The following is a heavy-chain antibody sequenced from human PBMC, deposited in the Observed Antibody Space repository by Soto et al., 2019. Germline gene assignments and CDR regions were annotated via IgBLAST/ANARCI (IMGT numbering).Heavy chain of an antibody. CDR3: ASPYAISFHY. Sequence: PGGSLRLSCAASGFTFSDHYMIWLRQAPGKGLEWVSYISSSGSTIYYADSVKGRFTISRDNAKNSLYLQMNSLRAEDTAVYYCASPYAISFHYWGQGALVTVSS. CDR2: ISSSGSTI. J-gene: IGHJ4*02. V-gene: IGHV3-11*01. CDR1: GFTFSDHY. D-gene: IGHD2-8*01.